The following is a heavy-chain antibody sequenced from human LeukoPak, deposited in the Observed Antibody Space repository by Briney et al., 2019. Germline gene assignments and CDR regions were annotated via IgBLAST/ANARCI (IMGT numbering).Heavy chain of an antibody. CDR1: GGSFSGYY. CDR2: IYTSGST. Sequence: SETLSLTCAVYGGSFSGYYWSWIRQPAGKGLEWIGRIYTSGSTNYNPSLKSRVTMSVDASKNQFSLKLTSVTAADTAVYYCARDLGYCSGGSCYGYFQHWGPGTLVTVSS. V-gene: IGHV4-4*07. CDR3: ARDLGYCSGGSCYGYFQH. J-gene: IGHJ1*01. D-gene: IGHD2-15*01.